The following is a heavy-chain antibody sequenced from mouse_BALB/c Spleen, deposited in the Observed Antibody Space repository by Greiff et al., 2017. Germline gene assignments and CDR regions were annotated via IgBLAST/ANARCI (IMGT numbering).Heavy chain of an antibody. V-gene: IGHV3-6*02. D-gene: IGHD2-12*01. CDR3: AKGKRLAWFAY. CDR1: GYSITSGYY. J-gene: IGHJ3*01. CDR2: ISYDGSN. Sequence: VQLKESGPGLVKPSQSLSLTCSVTGYSITSGYYWNWIRQFPGNKLEWMGYISYDGSNNYNPSLKNRISITRDTSKNQFFLKLNSVTTEDTATYYCAKGKRLAWFAYWGQGTLVTVSA.